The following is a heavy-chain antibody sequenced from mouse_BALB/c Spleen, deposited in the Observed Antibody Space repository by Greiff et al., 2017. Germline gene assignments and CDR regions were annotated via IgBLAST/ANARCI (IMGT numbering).Heavy chain of an antibody. Sequence: EVKVVESGGGLVKPGGSLKLSCAASGFTFSSYAMSWVRQTPEKRLEWVASISSGGSTYYPDSVKGRFTISRDNARNILYLQMSSLRSEDTAMYYCARHDGCFDYWGQGTTLTVSS. CDR1: GFTFSSYA. J-gene: IGHJ2*01. CDR2: ISSGGST. D-gene: IGHD2-12*01. CDR3: ARHDGCFDY. V-gene: IGHV5-6-5*01.